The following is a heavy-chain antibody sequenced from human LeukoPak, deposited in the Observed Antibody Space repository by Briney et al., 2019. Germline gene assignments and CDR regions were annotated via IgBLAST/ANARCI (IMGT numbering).Heavy chain of an antibody. Sequence: PETLSLTCAVYGGSFSGYYWSWIRQPPGKGLEWIGEINHSGSTNYNPSLKSRVTISVDTSKNQFSLKLSSVTAADTAVYYCARGQSIAAAGTFDYWGQGTLVTVSS. J-gene: IGHJ4*02. CDR3: ARGQSIAAAGTFDY. V-gene: IGHV4-34*01. CDR2: INHSGST. D-gene: IGHD6-13*01. CDR1: GGSFSGYY.